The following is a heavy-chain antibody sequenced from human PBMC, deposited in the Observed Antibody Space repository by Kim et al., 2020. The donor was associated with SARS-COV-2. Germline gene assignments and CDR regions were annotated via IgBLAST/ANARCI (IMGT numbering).Heavy chain of an antibody. CDR2: ISSSGNT. V-gene: IGHV3-11*06. D-gene: IGHD5-12*01. CDR3: ARDRDGYNSFDF. CDR1: GFTFSDTY. J-gene: IGHJ4*02. Sequence: GGSLRLSCAASGFTFSDTYMTWIRQAPGQGLEWLSDISSSGNTSYTDSVKGRFTISRDNAKKSLYLQMNSLRVEDTAVYYCARDRDGYNSFDFWGQGTLVTVSS.